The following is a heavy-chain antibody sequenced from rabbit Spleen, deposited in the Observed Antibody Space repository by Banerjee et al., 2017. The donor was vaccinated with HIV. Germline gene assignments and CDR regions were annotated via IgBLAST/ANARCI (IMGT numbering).Heavy chain of an antibody. J-gene: IGHJ4*01. CDR3: ARDLVGVIGWNFYL. V-gene: IGHV1S45*01. CDR2: INASTGNP. Sequence: QLEESGGGLVKPEGSLTLTCKASGVSLNDKDVMCWVRQAPGKGLEWIACINASTGNPVYAPWASGRFTISRTSSTTVTLRMTSLTAADRATYFCARDLVGVIGWNFYLWGQGTLVTVS. D-gene: IGHD1-1*01. CDR1: GVSLNDKDV.